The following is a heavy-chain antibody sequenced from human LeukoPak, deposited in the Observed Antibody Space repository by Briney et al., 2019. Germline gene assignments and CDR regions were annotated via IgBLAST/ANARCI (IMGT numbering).Heavy chain of an antibody. V-gene: IGHV5-51*01. CDR3: VRVLWTWALNYYYGMDV. Sequence: PGESLKMSCTGSGYSFSTNWIGWVRQMPGKGLEWMGIIYPGDSDTRYSPSFQGQVTISADKSISTAYLQWSSLKASDTAMYYCVRVLWTWALNYYYGMDVWGQGTTVTVSS. CDR2: IYPGDSDT. D-gene: IGHD2-8*02. J-gene: IGHJ6*02. CDR1: GYSFSTNW.